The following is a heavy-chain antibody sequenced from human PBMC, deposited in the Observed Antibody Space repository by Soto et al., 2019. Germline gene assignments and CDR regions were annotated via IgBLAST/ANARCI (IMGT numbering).Heavy chain of an antibody. CDR3: ARGRITIFGVAQNGYYYYGMEV. CDR1: GGTFSSYA. V-gene: IGHV1-69*06. Sequence: SVKVSCKASGGTFSSYAISWVRQAPGQGLEWMGGIIPIFGTANYAQKFQGRVTVTADKSTSTAYMELSSLRSEDTAVYYCARGRITIFGVAQNGYYYYGMEVWGQGTTVTV. CDR2: IIPIFGTA. D-gene: IGHD3-3*01. J-gene: IGHJ6*02.